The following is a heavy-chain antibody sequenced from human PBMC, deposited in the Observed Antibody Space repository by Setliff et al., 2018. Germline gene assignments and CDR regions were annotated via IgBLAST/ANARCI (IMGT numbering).Heavy chain of an antibody. CDR3: ARVRDCSGGSCHRGFYHYMDV. Sequence: GPSVKVSCKASGNTFTGYYIHWLRQAPGQGLEWMGCINPNSGDTTFAQKFQGRVTITRDTSNSTDYMDLSRLTSDDTAVYYCARVRDCSGGSCHRGFYHYMDVWGKGTTVTVSS. D-gene: IGHD2-15*01. V-gene: IGHV1-2*02. CDR2: INPNSGDT. J-gene: IGHJ6*03. CDR1: GNTFTGYY.